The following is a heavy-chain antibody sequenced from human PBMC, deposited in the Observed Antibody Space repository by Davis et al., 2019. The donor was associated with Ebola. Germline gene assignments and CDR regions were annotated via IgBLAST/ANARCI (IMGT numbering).Heavy chain of an antibody. J-gene: IGHJ4*02. D-gene: IGHD3-10*01. Sequence: PGGSLRLSCAASGFTFSNYDMSWVRHVPGKGLEWVANINYKGEKTYYADSVKGRFTISRDNAKNKMYLEMNTLRPEDTAVYYCVQDQNWELGYWGQGALVTVS. CDR1: GFTFSNYD. CDR2: INYKGEKT. CDR3: VQDQNWELGY. V-gene: IGHV3-23*01.